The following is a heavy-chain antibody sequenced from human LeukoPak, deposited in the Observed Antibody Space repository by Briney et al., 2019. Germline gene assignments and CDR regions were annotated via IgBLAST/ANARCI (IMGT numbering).Heavy chain of an antibody. J-gene: IGHJ4*02. D-gene: IGHD2/OR15-2a*01. CDR2: IYSGGST. CDR1: GLTVSSNS. CDR3: ARDWFHAIDY. V-gene: IGHV3-53*01. Sequence: GGSLRLSCAASGLTVSSNSMSWVRQAPGKGLEWVSFIYSGGSTYYADSVKGRFTISRDNAKNSLYLQMNSLRAEDTAVYYCARDWFHAIDYWGQGTLVTVSS.